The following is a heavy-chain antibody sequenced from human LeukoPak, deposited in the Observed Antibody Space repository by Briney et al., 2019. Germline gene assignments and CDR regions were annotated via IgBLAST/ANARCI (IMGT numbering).Heavy chain of an antibody. CDR3: ARGPAAPGTDY. Sequence: SETLSLTCAVYGGSFSGYYWSWIRQPPGKGLEWIGEINHSGSTNYNPSLKSRVTISVDTSKNQFSLKLSPVTAADTAVYYWARGPAAPGTDYGARETRVTVS. J-gene: IGHJ4*02. V-gene: IGHV4-34*01. D-gene: IGHD6-13*01. CDR2: INHSGST. CDR1: GGSFSGYY.